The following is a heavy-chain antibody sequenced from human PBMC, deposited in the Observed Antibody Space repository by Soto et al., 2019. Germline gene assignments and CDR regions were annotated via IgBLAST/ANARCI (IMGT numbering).Heavy chain of an antibody. D-gene: IGHD3-10*01. Sequence: GASVKVSCKASGYTFTGYYMHWVRQAPGQGLEWMGWINPNSGGTNYAQKFQGWVTMTRDTSISTAYMELSRLRSDDTAVYYCARAGSGSYYNGGPDAFDIWGQGIMVTVSS. CDR2: INPNSGGT. J-gene: IGHJ3*02. V-gene: IGHV1-2*04. CDR3: ARAGSGSYYNGGPDAFDI. CDR1: GYTFTGYY.